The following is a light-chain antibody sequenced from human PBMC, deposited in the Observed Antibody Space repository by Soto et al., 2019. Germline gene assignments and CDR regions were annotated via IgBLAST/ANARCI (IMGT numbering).Light chain of an antibody. Sequence: EIVMTQSPATLSVYPGERATLPCRASQSVSSNLAWYQQKPGQAPRLLIYGASTRATGIPARFSGSGSGTDFTLTISSLEPEDFAVYYCQERSNWPPGLTFGGGTKVDIK. CDR2: GAS. CDR3: QERSNWPPGLT. CDR1: QSVSSN. V-gene: IGKV3-15*01. J-gene: IGKJ4*01.